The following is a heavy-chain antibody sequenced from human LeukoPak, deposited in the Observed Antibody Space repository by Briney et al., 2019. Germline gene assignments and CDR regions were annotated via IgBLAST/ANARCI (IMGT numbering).Heavy chain of an antibody. J-gene: IGHJ6*04. CDR1: GFTFSSYS. CDR2: ISSSSRYI. D-gene: IGHD6-19*01. CDR3: ARDLIAVAGSMDV. Sequence: GGSLRLSCAASGFTFSSYSMNWVRQAPGKGLEWVSSISSSSRYIYYADSVKGRFTITRDNAKNSLYLQMNSLRTEDTAVYYCARDLIAVAGSMDVWGKGTTVTISS. V-gene: IGHV3-21*01.